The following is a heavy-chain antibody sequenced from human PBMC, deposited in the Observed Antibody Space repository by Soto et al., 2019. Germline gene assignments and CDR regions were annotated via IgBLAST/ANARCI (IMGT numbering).Heavy chain of an antibody. CDR2: LSYSLTT. D-gene: IGHD3-22*01. V-gene: IGHV4-30-4*01. Sequence: SETLSLTCTVSGASINNNDSYCSWIRQTPGKGLEWIGYLSYSLTTDYIPSLKSRLSMSIYKSQKQFPLKLNSVTAADTATYYCARMSYFYDKWYLYVCGRGTLVTVCS. J-gene: IGHJ2*01. CDR3: ARMSYFYDKWYLYV. CDR1: GASINNNDSY.